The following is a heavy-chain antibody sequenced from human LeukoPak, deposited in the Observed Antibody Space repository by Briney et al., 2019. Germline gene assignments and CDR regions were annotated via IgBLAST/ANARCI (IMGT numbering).Heavy chain of an antibody. CDR2: ISYDGNNK. Sequence: GGSLRLSCAASGFTFNHFAMHWVRQAPGKGLEWVAVISYDGNNKYHADSVKGRLTISRDNSKNTLYLQMDSLRGDDTAMYYCARDLETLAARNELIWSNWIDPWGQGTLVTVSS. CDR1: GFTFNHFA. CDR3: ARDLETLAARNELIWSNWIDP. J-gene: IGHJ5*02. V-gene: IGHV3-30-3*01. D-gene: IGHD6-6*01.